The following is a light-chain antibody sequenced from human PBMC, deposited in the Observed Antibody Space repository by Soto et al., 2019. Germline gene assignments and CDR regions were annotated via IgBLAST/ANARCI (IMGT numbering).Light chain of an antibody. Sequence: DIQLTQSPSSLSASVGDRVTITCRASQTVTNYVHWYQQKPGKAPKLLIYADSNLQSGVPSRFGASGSGTDFPLTISGLPPEDFATYYCQPSYTPRPPTFGGGTKVESK. CDR3: QPSYTPRPPT. CDR1: QTVTNY. V-gene: IGKV1-39*01. CDR2: ADS. J-gene: IGKJ4*01.